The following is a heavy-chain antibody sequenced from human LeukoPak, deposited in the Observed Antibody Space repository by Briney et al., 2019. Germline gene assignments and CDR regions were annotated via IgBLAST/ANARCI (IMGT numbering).Heavy chain of an antibody. J-gene: IGHJ4*02. CDR2: ISAYNGNT. CDR1: GYTFTSYG. V-gene: IGHV1-18*01. Sequence: ASVKVSCKASGYTFTSYGISWVRQAPGQGLEWMGWISAYNGNTNYAQKLRGRVTMTTDTSTSTAYTELRSLRSDDTAVYYCAREGPVDTAMGYWGQGTLVTVSS. CDR3: AREGPVDTAMGY. D-gene: IGHD5-18*01.